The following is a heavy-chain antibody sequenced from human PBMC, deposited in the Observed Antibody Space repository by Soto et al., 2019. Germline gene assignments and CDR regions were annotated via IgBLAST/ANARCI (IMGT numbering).Heavy chain of an antibody. CDR2: IYYSGST. CDR1: GGSISSSSYY. Sequence: SETLSLTCTVSGGSISSSSYYWGWIRQPPGKGLEWIGSIYYSGSTYHNPSLKSRVTISVDTSKNQFSLKLSSVTAADTAVYYCARDHTYYYGSGRIYGMDVWGQGTTVTVSS. V-gene: IGHV4-39*02. J-gene: IGHJ6*02. D-gene: IGHD3-10*01. CDR3: ARDHTYYYGSGRIYGMDV.